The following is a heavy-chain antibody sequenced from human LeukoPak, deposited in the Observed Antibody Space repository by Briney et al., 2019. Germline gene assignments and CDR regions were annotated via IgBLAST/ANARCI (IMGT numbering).Heavy chain of an antibody. Sequence: PGGSLRLSCAASGFTFSSYAMHWVRQAPGKGLEYVSGIRSNGGSTYYANSVKGRFTISRDNSKNTLYLQMGSLRAEDMAVYYCAREHYYDSSGYPDYWGQGTLVTVSS. V-gene: IGHV3-64*01. D-gene: IGHD3-22*01. CDR1: GFTFSSYA. J-gene: IGHJ4*02. CDR3: AREHYYDSSGYPDY. CDR2: IRSNGGST.